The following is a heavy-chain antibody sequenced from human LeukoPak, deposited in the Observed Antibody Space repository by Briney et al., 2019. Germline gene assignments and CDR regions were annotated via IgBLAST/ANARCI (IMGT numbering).Heavy chain of an antibody. CDR2: INPGDTNI. CDR1: GYSFTNCW. V-gene: IGHV5-51*01. J-gene: IGHJ4*02. D-gene: IGHD1-1*01. CDR3: ARPRRAERDEDF. Sequence: GESLKISCKASGYSFTNCWIGWVRQMPGKGLEWMGMINPGDTNIAYSPSFQGQVTISADRSINTAYLQWSSLKASDTAMYYCARPRRAERDEDFWGQGTLVTVSS.